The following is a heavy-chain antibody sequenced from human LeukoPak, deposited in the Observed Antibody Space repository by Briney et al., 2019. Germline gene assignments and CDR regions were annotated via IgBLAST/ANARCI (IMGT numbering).Heavy chain of an antibody. J-gene: IGHJ4*02. V-gene: IGHV4-34*01. CDR2: INHSGST. Sequence: KSSETLSLTCTVSGGSISSYYWSWIRQPPGKGLEWIGEINHSGSTNYNPSLKSRVTISVDTSKNQFSLKLSSATAADTAVYYCARVQLWFGTFDYWGQGTLVTVSS. CDR3: ARVQLWFGTFDY. D-gene: IGHD5-18*01. CDR1: GGSISSYY.